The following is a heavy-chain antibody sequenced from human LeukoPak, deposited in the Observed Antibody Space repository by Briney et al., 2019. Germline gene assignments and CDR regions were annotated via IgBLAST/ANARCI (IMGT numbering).Heavy chain of an antibody. CDR2: IYHSGST. V-gene: IGHV4-30-2*01. J-gene: IGHJ4*02. CDR1: GGSISSGGYY. CDR3: ARARYYYGSGSFYYFDY. D-gene: IGHD3-10*01. Sequence: SETLSLTCTVSGGSISSGGYYWSWIRQPPGKGLEWIGYIYHSGSTYYNPSLKSRVTISVDRSKNQFSLKLSSVTAADTAVYYCARARYYYGSGSFYYFDYWGQGTLVTVSS.